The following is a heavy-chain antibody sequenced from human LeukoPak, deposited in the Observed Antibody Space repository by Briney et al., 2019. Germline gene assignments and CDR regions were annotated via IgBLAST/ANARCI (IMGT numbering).Heavy chain of an antibody. J-gene: IGHJ4*02. V-gene: IGHV3-23*01. CDR1: GVTFNRYG. Sequence: PGGSLRLSCVASGVTFNRYGISWVRQAPGKGLEWVSAISGSDDDTYYADSVKGRFTLSRDNSKNTLYLLMNRLRVEDTAVYYCATPRAGAARGRFACWGQGTLVTVSS. D-gene: IGHD6-6*01. CDR2: ISGSDDDT. CDR3: ATPRAGAARGRFAC.